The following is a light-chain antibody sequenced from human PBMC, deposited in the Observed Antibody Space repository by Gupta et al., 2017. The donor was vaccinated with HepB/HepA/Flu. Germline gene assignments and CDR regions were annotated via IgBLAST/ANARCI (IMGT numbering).Light chain of an antibody. CDR3: QAWDSSTGKV. CDR1: KLGDKY. CDR2: QDS. J-gene: IGLJ2*01. V-gene: IGLV3-1*01. Sequence: SYELTQSPSVSVSPGQTASITCSGDKLGDKYACWYQQKPGQSPVLVIYQDSKRPSGIPERFSGSNSGNTATLTISGTQAMDEADYYCQAWDSSTGKVFGGGTKLTVL.